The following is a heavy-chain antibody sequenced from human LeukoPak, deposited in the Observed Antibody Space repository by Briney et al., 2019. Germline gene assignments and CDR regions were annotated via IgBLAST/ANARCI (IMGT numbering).Heavy chain of an antibody. V-gene: IGHV4-34*01. D-gene: IGHD5-24*01. CDR2: INHSGST. J-gene: IGHJ4*02. Sequence: SETLSLTCAVYGGSFSGYYWSWIRQPPGKGLEWIGEINHSGSTNYNPSLKSRVTISVDTSKTQFSLKLSSVTAADTAVYCCARSRLHPIIFDYWGQGTLVTVSS. CDR1: GGSFSGYY. CDR3: ARSRLHPIIFDY.